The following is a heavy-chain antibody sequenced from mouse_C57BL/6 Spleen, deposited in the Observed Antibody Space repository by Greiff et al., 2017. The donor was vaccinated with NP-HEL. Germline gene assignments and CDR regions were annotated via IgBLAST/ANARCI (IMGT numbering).Heavy chain of an antibody. CDR1: GYSFTGYY. CDR2: INPSTGGT. CDR3: ARRDYGSWYFDV. J-gene: IGHJ1*03. D-gene: IGHD1-1*01. Sequence: VQLKQSGPELVKPGASVKISCKASGYSFTGYYMNWVKQSPEKSLEWIGEINPSTGGTTYNQKFKAKATLTVDKSSSTAYMQLKSLTSEDSAVYYCARRDYGSWYFDVWGTGTTVTVSS. V-gene: IGHV1-42*01.